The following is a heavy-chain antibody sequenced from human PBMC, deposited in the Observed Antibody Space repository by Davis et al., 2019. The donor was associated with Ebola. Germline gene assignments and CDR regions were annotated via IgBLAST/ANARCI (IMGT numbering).Heavy chain of an antibody. CDR1: SYTFTSYG. V-gene: IGHV1-18*01. D-gene: IGHD6-19*01. J-gene: IGHJ6*02. Sequence: ASAQVFCKASSYTFTSYGISSLRQAPGHGLEWMGWISAYNGNTNYAQKLQGRVTMTTDTSTSTAYMELRSLRSDDTAVYYCARAQWLVRPYYYGMDVWGQGTTVTVSS. CDR2: ISAYNGNT. CDR3: ARAQWLVRPYYYGMDV.